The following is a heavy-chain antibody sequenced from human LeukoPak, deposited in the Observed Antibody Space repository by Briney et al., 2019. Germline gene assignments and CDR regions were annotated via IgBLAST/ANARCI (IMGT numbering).Heavy chain of an antibody. CDR1: GFTFDDYA. Sequence: GRSLRLSCGASGFTFDDYAMHWVRQASGKGLEWVSGIRWNGGIIGYADSVKGRFTISRDNAKNSLYLQMNSLRAEDMALYYCAKEGRYGNSFDYWGQGTLVTVSS. V-gene: IGHV3-9*03. J-gene: IGHJ4*02. CDR3: AKEGRYGNSFDY. CDR2: IRWNGGII. D-gene: IGHD4-23*01.